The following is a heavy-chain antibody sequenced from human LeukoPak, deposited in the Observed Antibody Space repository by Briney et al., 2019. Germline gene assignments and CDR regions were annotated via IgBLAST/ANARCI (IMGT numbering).Heavy chain of an antibody. J-gene: IGHJ3*02. V-gene: IGHV1-18*01. Sequence: ASVKVSCKASGYTFTSYGISWVRQAPGQGLEWMGWISAYNGNTNYAQKLQGRVTMTTDTSTSTAYMELRSLRSDDTAVYYCARDLDFWSGYYKGGDAFDIWGQGTMVTVSS. CDR2: ISAYNGNT. CDR1: GYTFTSYG. CDR3: ARDLDFWSGYYKGGDAFDI. D-gene: IGHD3-3*01.